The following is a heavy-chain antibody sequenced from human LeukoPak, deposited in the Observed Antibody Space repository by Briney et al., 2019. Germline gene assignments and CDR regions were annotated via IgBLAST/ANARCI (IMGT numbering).Heavy chain of an antibody. CDR1: GFTFSSYA. Sequence: PGGSLRLSCAASGFTFSSYAMSWVRQAPGKGLEWVSAISGSGGSTYYADSVKGRFTISRDNSKNTLYLQMNSLRAEDTAVYYCAKAETVPAAQGSLFDYWGQGTLVTVSS. V-gene: IGHV3-23*01. J-gene: IGHJ4*02. CDR2: ISGSGGST. CDR3: AKAETVPAAQGSLFDY. D-gene: IGHD2-2*01.